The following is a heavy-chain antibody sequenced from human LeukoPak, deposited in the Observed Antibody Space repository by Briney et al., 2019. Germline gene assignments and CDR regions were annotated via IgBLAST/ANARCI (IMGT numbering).Heavy chain of an antibody. Sequence: GGSLRLSCAASGFTFSSYAMSWVRQAPGKGVEWVSAISGSGGSTYYADSVKGRFTISRDNSKNTLYLQMNSLRAEDTAVYYCAKASGYSRGWYSWGQGTLVTVSS. J-gene: IGHJ4*02. V-gene: IGHV3-23*01. CDR2: ISGSGGST. CDR1: GFTFSSYA. D-gene: IGHD6-19*01. CDR3: AKASGYSRGWYS.